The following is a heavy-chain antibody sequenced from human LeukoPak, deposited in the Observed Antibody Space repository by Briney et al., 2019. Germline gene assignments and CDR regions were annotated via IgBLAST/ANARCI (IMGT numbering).Heavy chain of an antibody. CDR3: ARDRDGYNFYYYYYMDV. CDR2: IYYTGST. CDR1: GGSISSYY. J-gene: IGHJ6*03. Sequence: SETLSLTCTVSGGSISSYYWSWIRQPPGKGLEYIGYIYYTGSTNYNPSLKSRVTISVDTSKNQFSLKLSSVTAADTAVYYCARDRDGYNFYYYYYMDVWGKGTTVTISS. D-gene: IGHD5-24*01. V-gene: IGHV4-59*12.